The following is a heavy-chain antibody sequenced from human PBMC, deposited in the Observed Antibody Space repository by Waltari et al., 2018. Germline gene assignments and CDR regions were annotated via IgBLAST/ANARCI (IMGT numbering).Heavy chain of an antibody. V-gene: IGHV3-23*04. CDR1: GFTFNNYA. Sequence: EVQLVESGGGLVQPGGSLRLSCAASGFTFNNYAMSWVRQAPGKGLEWVSAIGGSGGSTYYADSVKGRFTISRDNSKNTLYLQMNSLRAEDTAVYYCAKDQRSVGASFDYWGQGTLVTVSS. CDR2: IGGSGGST. CDR3: AKDQRSVGASFDY. J-gene: IGHJ4*02. D-gene: IGHD1-26*01.